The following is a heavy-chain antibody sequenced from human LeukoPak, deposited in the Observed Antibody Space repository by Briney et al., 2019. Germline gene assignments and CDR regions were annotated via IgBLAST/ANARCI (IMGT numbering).Heavy chain of an antibody. CDR1: GFTFSGYW. D-gene: IGHD5/OR15-5a*01. CDR2: IKHDGSEK. CDR3: ASRSTYLDY. V-gene: IGHV3-7*01. Sequence: GGSLRLSCSASGFTFSGYWMTWVRQASGKGLEWVASIKHDGSEKYYVDSVKGRFTISRDNAKNSLHLQMNSLRAEDTAMYYCASRSTYLDYWGQGTLVTVSS. J-gene: IGHJ4*02.